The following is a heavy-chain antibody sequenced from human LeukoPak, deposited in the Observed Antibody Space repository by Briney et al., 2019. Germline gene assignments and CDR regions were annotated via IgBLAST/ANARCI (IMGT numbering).Heavy chain of an antibody. CDR3: ARKKYYYDTSTYGWFDP. Sequence: GGSLRLSCAASGFTFSTYWMAWVRQAPGKGLEWVANINQNGSETYYVDSVKGRFTISRDNAKNSLYLQMNSLRVEDTAVYYCARKKYYYDTSTYGWFDPWGQGISVTVSS. V-gene: IGHV3-7*01. J-gene: IGHJ5*02. CDR1: GFTFSTYW. D-gene: IGHD3-22*01. CDR2: INQNGSET.